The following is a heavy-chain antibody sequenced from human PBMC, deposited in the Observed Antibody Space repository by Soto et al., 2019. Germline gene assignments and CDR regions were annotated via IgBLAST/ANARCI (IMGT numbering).Heavy chain of an antibody. Sequence: QVQLVQSGGGVVQPGRSLRLSCAASGFTFSNYGMHWVRQAPGKGLEWVAVISYDGSNKYYADSVKGRFTISRDNSKNTLYLQMSSLRAEDTAVYYCAKDFSGGSYFRYYYGMDVWGQGTTVTASS. V-gene: IGHV3-30*18. CDR1: GFTFSNYG. CDR3: AKDFSGGSYFRYYYGMDV. D-gene: IGHD1-26*01. J-gene: IGHJ6*02. CDR2: ISYDGSNK.